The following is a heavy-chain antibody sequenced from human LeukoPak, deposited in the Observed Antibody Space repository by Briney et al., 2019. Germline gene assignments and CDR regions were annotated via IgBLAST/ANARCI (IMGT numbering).Heavy chain of an antibody. V-gene: IGHV3-23*01. CDR1: GSTFSSYA. D-gene: IGHD6-19*01. CDR2: ISGSGGST. J-gene: IGHJ3*02. Sequence: GGSLRLSCAASGSTFSSYAMSWVRQAPGKGLEWVSAISGSGGSTYYADSVKGRFTISRDNSKNTLYLQMNSLRAEDTAVYYFAKDRAAVAVDGYAFDIWGQGTMVTVSS. CDR3: AKDRAAVAVDGYAFDI.